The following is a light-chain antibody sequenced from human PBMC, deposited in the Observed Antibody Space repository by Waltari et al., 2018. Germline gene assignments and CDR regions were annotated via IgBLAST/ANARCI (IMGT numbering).Light chain of an antibody. V-gene: IGKV3-11*01. Sequence: IVLTQSPATLSLSPGERATLSCRASQSVSRYLAWYQQKPGQAPRLLINDASNRATGIPDGFSGSGSGTDFTLTISSLEPEDFAVYYCQQRTNLITFGQGTRLEIK. CDR1: QSVSRY. CDR2: DAS. CDR3: QQRTNLIT. J-gene: IGKJ5*01.